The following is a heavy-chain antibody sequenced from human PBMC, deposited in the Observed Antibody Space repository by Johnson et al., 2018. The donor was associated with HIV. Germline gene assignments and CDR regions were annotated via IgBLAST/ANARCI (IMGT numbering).Heavy chain of an antibody. D-gene: IGHD1-26*01. Sequence: MLLVESGGGVVRPGGSLRLSCAASGFTFDDYGLSWVRQAPGKGLEWVSGMNWNGGSTGYADSVKGRCTISRDNAKKSLYLQMNSLRAEDTALYYCARGRPWGWELRRDAFDIWGQGTMVTVSS. CDR1: GFTFDDYG. J-gene: IGHJ3*02. CDR3: ARGRPWGWELRRDAFDI. V-gene: IGHV3-20*04. CDR2: MNWNGGST.